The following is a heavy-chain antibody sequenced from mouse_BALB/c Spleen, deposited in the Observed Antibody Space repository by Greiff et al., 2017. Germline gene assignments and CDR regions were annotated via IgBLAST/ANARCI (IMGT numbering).Heavy chain of an antibody. CDR1: GFTFSSYG. J-gene: IGHJ2*01. V-gene: IGHV5-6*01. Sequence: VQLKESGGDLVKPGGSLKLSCAASGFTFSSYGMSWVRQTPDKRLEWVATISSGGSYTYYPDSVKGRFTISRDNAKNTLYLQMSSLKSEDTAMYYCARQEGLYYFDYWGQGTTLTVSS. CDR2: ISSGGSYT. CDR3: ARQEGLYYFDY. D-gene: IGHD3-3*01.